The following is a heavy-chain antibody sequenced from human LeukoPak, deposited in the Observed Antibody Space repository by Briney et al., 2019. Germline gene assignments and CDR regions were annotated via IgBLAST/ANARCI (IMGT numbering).Heavy chain of an antibody. Sequence: PSETLSLTCAVSGGSISSGAYYWSWIRQHPGKGLEWVGHIFYSGSTYYNPSLKSRVTISVDTSKNQFSLKLSSLTAADTAVYYCAREGVTKYYFDYWGQGTLVTVSS. V-gene: IGHV4-31*11. CDR2: IFYSGST. CDR3: AREGVTKYYFDY. D-gene: IGHD4-11*01. J-gene: IGHJ4*02. CDR1: GGSISSGAYY.